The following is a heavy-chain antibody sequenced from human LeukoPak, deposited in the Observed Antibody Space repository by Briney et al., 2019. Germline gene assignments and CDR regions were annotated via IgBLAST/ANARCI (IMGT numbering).Heavy chain of an antibody. CDR2: IIPIFGTA. J-gene: IGHJ3*02. Sequence: EASVKVSCKASGGTFSSYAISWVRQAPGQGLEWMGGIIPIFGTANYAQKFQGRVTITTDESTSTAYMELSSLRSEDTAVYYCARESCYDSSGYPPGAFDIWGQGTMVTVSS. V-gene: IGHV1-69*05. CDR3: ARESCYDSSGYPPGAFDI. CDR1: GGTFSSYA. D-gene: IGHD3-22*01.